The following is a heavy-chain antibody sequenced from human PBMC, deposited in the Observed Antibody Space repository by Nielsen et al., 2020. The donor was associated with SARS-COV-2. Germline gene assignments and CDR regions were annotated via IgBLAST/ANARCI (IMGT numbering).Heavy chain of an antibody. CDR2: IYFSGRT. CDR3: ARESSGYDHYNYGMDV. J-gene: IGHJ6*02. V-gene: IGHV4-31*03. CDR1: GGSISSGGYY. D-gene: IGHD5-12*01. Sequence: SETLSLTCTVSGGSISSGGYYWSWIRHHPGKGLEWIGYIYFSGRTCYNPSLKSRVTISVDTSKNQFSLSLRSVTAADTAVYYCARESSGYDHYNYGMDVWGQGTTVIVSS.